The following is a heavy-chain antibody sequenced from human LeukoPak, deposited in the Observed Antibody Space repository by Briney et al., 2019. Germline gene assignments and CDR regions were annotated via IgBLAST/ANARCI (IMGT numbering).Heavy chain of an antibody. CDR3: ASNSSDRTGFDY. CDR1: GFTFSGYG. V-gene: IGHV3-30*02. Sequence: GGSLRLSCAASGFTFSGYGIHWVRQAPGKGLEWVAFTRYDGSNEYFADSVKGRFTISRDNSKNTLYLQMSSLRAEDTAVYYCASNSSDRTGFDYWGQGTLATVSS. CDR2: TRYDGSNE. J-gene: IGHJ4*02. D-gene: IGHD3-22*01.